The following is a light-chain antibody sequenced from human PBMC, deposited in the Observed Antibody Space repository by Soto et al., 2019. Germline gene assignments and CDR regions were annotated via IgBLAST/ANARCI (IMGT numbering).Light chain of an antibody. J-gene: IGKJ1*01. CDR1: QSVSSN. Sequence: EIVMTQSPVTLSVSPGERATLFCRASQSVSSNLAWYQQKPGQAPRLLIYGASTRATGIPARFSGSGSGTEFTLTISSLQSEDFAVYHCQQYDNWASFGQGTKV. V-gene: IGKV3-15*01. CDR2: GAS. CDR3: QQYDNWAS.